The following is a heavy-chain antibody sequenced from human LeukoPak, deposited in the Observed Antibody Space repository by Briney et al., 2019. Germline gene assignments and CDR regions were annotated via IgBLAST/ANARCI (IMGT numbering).Heavy chain of an antibody. J-gene: IGHJ6*02. CDR2: ISGSGGST. CDR3: AKDRGQQLEIYYYYYGMDV. V-gene: IGHV3-23*01. CDR1: GFTFSSYA. D-gene: IGHD6-13*01. Sequence: GGSLRLSCAACGFTFSSYAMSWVRQAPGKGLEWVSAISGSGGSTYYADSVKGRFTISRDNSKNTLNLQMNSLRAEDTAIYYCAKDRGQQLEIYYYYYGMDVWGQGTTVTVSS.